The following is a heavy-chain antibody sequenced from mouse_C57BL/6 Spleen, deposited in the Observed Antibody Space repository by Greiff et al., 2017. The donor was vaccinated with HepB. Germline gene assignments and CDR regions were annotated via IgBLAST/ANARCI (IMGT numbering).Heavy chain of an antibody. D-gene: IGHD1-1*01. CDR2: INPYSGGT. V-gene: IGHV1-19*01. CDR3: ARWDYGSTPWYFDV. J-gene: IGHJ1*03. Sequence: VQLKQSGPVLVKPGASVKMSCKASGYTFTDYYMNWVKQSHGKSLEWIGVINPYSGGTSYNQKFKGKATLTVDKSSSTAYMELNSLTSEDSAVYYCARWDYGSTPWYFDVWGTGTTVTVSS. CDR1: GYTFTDYY.